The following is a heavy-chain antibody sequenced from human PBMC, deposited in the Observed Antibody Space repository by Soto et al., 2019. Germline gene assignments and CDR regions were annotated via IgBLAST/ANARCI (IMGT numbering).Heavy chain of an antibody. CDR1: GGSISSSSYY. Sequence: SETLSLTCTVSGGSISSSSYYWGWIRQPPGKGLEWIGSIYYSGSTNYNPSLKSRVTISVDTSKNQFSLKLSSVTAADTAVYYCARSWGYYFDYWGQGTLVTVS. V-gene: IGHV4-39*07. D-gene: IGHD3-16*01. J-gene: IGHJ4*02. CDR2: IYYSGST. CDR3: ARSWGYYFDY.